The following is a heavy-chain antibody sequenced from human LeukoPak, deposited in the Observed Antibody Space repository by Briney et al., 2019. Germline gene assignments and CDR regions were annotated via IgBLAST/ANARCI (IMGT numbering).Heavy chain of an antibody. CDR1: GFTFSSYG. CDR3: AKDRDYYDSSGYDY. V-gene: IGHV3-23*01. D-gene: IGHD3-22*01. CDR2: ISGSGGST. J-gene: IGHJ4*02. Sequence: GGTLRLSCAASGFTFSSYGMGWVRQAPGKGLEWVSAISGSGGSTYYADSVKGRFTISRDNSKNTLYLQMNSLRAEDTAVYYCAKDRDYYDSSGYDYWGQGTLVTVSS.